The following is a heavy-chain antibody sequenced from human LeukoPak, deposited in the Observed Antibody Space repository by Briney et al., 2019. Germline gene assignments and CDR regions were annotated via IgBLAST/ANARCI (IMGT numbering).Heavy chain of an antibody. Sequence: GGSLRLSCAASGFIFSSYWMHWVRQAPGKGLVWVSRINSDGSSTSYADSVKGRFTISRDNAKNTLYLQMNSPRAEDTAVYYCARDQIYCTGGYCYFDYWGQGTLVTVSS. D-gene: IGHD2-8*02. CDR2: INSDGSST. CDR3: ARDQIYCTGGYCYFDY. CDR1: GFIFSSYW. J-gene: IGHJ4*02. V-gene: IGHV3-74*01.